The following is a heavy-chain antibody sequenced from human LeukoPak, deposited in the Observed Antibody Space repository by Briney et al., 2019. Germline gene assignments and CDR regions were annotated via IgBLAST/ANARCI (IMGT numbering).Heavy chain of an antibody. CDR1: GGSISSSNW. D-gene: IGHD6-19*01. V-gene: IGHV4-4*02. Sequence: PSGTLSLACAVSGGSISSSNWWSWVRQPPGKGLEWIGEIYHSGSTNYNPSPKSRVTISVDKSKNQFSLKLSSVTAADTAVYYCARVGYSSGWWVDYWGQGTLVTVSS. CDR2: IYHSGST. CDR3: ARVGYSSGWWVDY. J-gene: IGHJ4*02.